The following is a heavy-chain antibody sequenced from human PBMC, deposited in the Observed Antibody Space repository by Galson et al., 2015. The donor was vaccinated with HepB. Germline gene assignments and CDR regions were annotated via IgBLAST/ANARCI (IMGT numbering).Heavy chain of an antibody. CDR2: IWYDGTNK. D-gene: IGHD3-22*01. Sequence: SLRLSCAASGFTFNNCGMHWVRQAPGKGLEWVAIIWYDGTNKFYADSVKGRFTISRDNSKNTLYLQMNSLRAEDTAVYYCAREAYYSGSTGHYLDNWGQGTLVTVSS. CDR1: GFTFNNCG. J-gene: IGHJ4*02. V-gene: IGHV3-33*01. CDR3: AREAYYSGSTGHYLDN.